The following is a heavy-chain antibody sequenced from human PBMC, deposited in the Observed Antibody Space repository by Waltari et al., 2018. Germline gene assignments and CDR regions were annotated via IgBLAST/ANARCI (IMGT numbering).Heavy chain of an antibody. Sequence: QVQLVQSGAEVKKPGASVKVSCKVSGYTLPELSMPWVRQAPGKGSEWMGSCEPGDGERTYAQGVPDRVTITEDRSTNTAYMELSSLRLEDTAVYYCATGGDYDEYALHYFRGLDVWGQGTTVIVAS. D-gene: IGHD4-17*01. CDR2: CEPGDGER. J-gene: IGHJ6*02. V-gene: IGHV1-24*01. CDR3: ATGGDYDEYALHYFRGLDV. CDR1: GYTLPELS.